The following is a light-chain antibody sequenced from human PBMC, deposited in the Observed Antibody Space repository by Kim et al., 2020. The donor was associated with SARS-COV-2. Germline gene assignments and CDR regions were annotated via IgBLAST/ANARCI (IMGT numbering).Light chain of an antibody. CDR1: RSNIGSNT. CDR2: SNH. J-gene: IGLJ1*01. CDR3: AAWDDSLNGFHV. Sequence: QSVLTQPPSASGTPGQKVTISCSGSRSNIGSNTVNWYQHLPGAAPRLLIYSNHQRPSGVPDRFSGSKSGTSASLAISGLQSEDEADYYCAAWDDSLNGFHVFGTGTKVTVL. V-gene: IGLV1-44*01.